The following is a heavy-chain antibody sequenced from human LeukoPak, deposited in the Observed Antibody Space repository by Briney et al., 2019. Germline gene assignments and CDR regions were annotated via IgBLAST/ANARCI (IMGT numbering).Heavy chain of an antibody. CDR3: AKSGSYLLYFQH. Sequence: SETLSLTCAVYGGSFSGYYWSWIRQPPGKGLEWIGEINHSGSTNYNPSPKSRVTISVDTSKNQFSLKLSSVTAADTAVYYCAKSGSYLLYFQHWGQGTLVTVSS. CDR1: GGSFSGYY. D-gene: IGHD1-26*01. J-gene: IGHJ1*01. V-gene: IGHV4-34*01. CDR2: INHSGST.